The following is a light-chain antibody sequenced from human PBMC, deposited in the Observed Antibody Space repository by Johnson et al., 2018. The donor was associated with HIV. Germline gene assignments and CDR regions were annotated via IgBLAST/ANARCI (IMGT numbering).Light chain of an antibody. CDR2: ENN. CDR3: GAWDSILGV. Sequence: QLVLTQPPSVSAAPGQKVTISCSGSSSNIGNNYVSWFQHLPGTAPKLLIYENNKRPSGIPDRFSASKSGTSATLGITGLQTGDEADYYCGAWDSILGVFGPGTNVTVL. J-gene: IGLJ1*01. CDR1: SSNIGNNY. V-gene: IGLV1-51*02.